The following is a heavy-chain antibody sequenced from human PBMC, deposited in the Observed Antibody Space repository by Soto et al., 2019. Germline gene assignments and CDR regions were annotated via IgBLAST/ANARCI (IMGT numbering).Heavy chain of an antibody. Sequence: QVQLLESGPGLLKPSETLSLTCSVSGGSMSPFYWSWIRQSPRKGLEWIGYIYYSGNTNYNPSLKSRVTISVDTSKGQFSLRLSSVTAADSAVYYCARGVYDYWSGYYAGSGLDVWGQGTTVIVSS. CDR1: GGSMSPFY. CDR2: IYYSGNT. CDR3: ARGVYDYWSGYYAGSGLDV. V-gene: IGHV4-59*01. J-gene: IGHJ6*02. D-gene: IGHD3-3*01.